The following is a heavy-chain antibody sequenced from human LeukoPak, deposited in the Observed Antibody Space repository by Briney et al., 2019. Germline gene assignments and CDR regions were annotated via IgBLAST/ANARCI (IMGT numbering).Heavy chain of an antibody. D-gene: IGHD2-21*01. V-gene: IGHV4-34*01. CDR3: ARRTYCYDDTARARED. CDR2: MNPGGNI. Sequence: PSETLSLTCAVYGGSFSGCYWKWIRQSPGKGLECIGEMNPGGNIDYNPSLKSRVTISVDTSRNQFSLKLNSATAADTAVYYCARRTYCYDDTARAREDWGQGTLVTVSS. CDR1: GGSFSGCY. J-gene: IGHJ4*02.